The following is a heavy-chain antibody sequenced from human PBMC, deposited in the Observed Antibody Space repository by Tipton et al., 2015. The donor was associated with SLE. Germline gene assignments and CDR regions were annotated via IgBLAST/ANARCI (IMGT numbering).Heavy chain of an antibody. D-gene: IGHD3-16*01. CDR2: SNYNGLA. CDR3: ARVDYSPRSSSLFFDY. J-gene: IGHJ4*02. Sequence: GLVKPSETLSLTCTVSGHSISSHYYWGWIRQPPGKGLEWIGSSNYNGLAFYNSSLMSRVTMAADTAKNQMSLRLRTVTAADTAVYYCARVDYSPRSSSLFFDYWGQGTLATVSS. CDR1: GHSISSHYY. V-gene: IGHV4-38-2*02.